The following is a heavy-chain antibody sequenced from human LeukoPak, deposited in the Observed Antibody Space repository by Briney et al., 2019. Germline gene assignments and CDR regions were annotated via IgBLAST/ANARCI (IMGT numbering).Heavy chain of an antibody. D-gene: IGHD3-22*01. CDR3: ARLRGSGYYYDY. V-gene: IGHV4-59*08. Sequence: SETLSLTCTVSGDSINSYYWGWIRQPPGKGLEWIGYIYYSGSTNYNPSLKSRVTISVDTSKNQFSLKLSSVTAADTAVYYCARLRGSGYYYDYWGQGTLVTVSS. J-gene: IGHJ4*02. CDR1: GDSINSYY. CDR2: IYYSGST.